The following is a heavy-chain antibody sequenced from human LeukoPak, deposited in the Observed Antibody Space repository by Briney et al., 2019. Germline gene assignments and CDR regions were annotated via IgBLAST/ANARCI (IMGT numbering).Heavy chain of an antibody. CDR3: AAGTVVNYFDY. Sequence: PGGSLRLSCAASGFTFSSYSMNWVRQAPGKGLEWVSSISSSSSYIYYADSVKGRFTISRDNAKNSLYLQMNRLRAEDTAVYYCAAGTVVNYFDYWGQGTLVTVSS. D-gene: IGHD4-23*01. V-gene: IGHV3-21*01. J-gene: IGHJ4*02. CDR1: GFTFSSYS. CDR2: ISSSSSYI.